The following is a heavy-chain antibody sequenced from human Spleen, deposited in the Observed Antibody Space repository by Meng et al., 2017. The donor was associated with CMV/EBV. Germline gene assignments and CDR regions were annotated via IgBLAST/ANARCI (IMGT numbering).Heavy chain of an antibody. CDR1: GYTFTSYG. CDR3: ARDLIFGVVMTRFDP. V-gene: IGHV1-18*01. D-gene: IGHD3-3*01. CDR2: ISAYNGNT. Sequence: ASVKVSCKASGYTFTSYGISWVRQAPGQGLEWMGWISAYNGNTNYAQKLQGRVTMTTDTSTSTAYMELRSLRSDDTAVYYCARDLIFGVVMTRFDPRGQGTLVTVSS. J-gene: IGHJ5*02.